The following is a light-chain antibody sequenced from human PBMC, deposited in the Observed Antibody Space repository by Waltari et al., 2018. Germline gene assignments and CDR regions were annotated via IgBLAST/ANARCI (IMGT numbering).Light chain of an antibody. CDR1: QNIINW. CDR3: QQYHSYSLT. V-gene: IGKV1-5*03. Sequence: DIEMTQSPSTLSASVGARVTIPCRASQNIINWLAWYQQKPGKAPNLLIYKASNLEGGVPSRFSGSGSGTEFTLTISSLQPDDLATYYCQQYHSYSLTFGGGTKVEIK. CDR2: KAS. J-gene: IGKJ4*01.